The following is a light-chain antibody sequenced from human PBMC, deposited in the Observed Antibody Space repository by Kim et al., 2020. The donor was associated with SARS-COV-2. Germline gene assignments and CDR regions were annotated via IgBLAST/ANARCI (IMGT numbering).Light chain of an antibody. J-gene: IGKJ4*01. V-gene: IGKV3-20*01. CDR2: GAS. CDR3: QEYGT. CDR1: QYISSSY. Sequence: EIVLTQSPGTLSLSPGERATLSCRASQYISSSYLAWYQQKPGQAPRLLIYGASSRATGVADRFRGTGSGTDFTLTIGRLEPEDFAVYYCQEYGTFGGGTKVDIK.